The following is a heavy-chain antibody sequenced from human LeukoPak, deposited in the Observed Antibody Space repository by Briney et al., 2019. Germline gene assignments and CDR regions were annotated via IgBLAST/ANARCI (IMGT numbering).Heavy chain of an antibody. CDR1: GYTFTGYY. CDR2: INPNSGGT. J-gene: IGHJ4*02. D-gene: IGHD3-9*01. CDR3: AREGSYYDILTGYCLDY. Sequence: ASVKVSCKASGYTFTGYYMHWVRQAPGQGLEWMGWINPNSGGTNYAQKFQGRVTMTRDTSISTAYMELSRLRSDDTAVYYCAREGSYYDILTGYCLDYWGQGTLVTVSS. V-gene: IGHV1-2*02.